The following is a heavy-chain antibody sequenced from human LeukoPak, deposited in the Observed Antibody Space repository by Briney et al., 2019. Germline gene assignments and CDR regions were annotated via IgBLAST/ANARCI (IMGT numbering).Heavy chain of an antibody. CDR1: TFTFDDYA. D-gene: IGHD3-22*01. V-gene: IGHV3-9*01. CDR2: ISWNSGSI. J-gene: IGHJ4*02. CDR3: AKAKNYYDSGGSLDY. Sequence: QTGGSLRLSCAASTFTFDDYAMHWVRQAPGKGLEWVSGISWNSGSIGYADSVKGRFTISRDNAKNSLYLQMNSLRAEDTALYYCAKAKNYYDSGGSLDYWGQGTLVTVSS.